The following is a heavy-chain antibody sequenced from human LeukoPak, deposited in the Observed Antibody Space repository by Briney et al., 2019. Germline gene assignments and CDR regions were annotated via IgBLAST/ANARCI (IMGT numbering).Heavy chain of an antibody. CDR2: INHSGST. CDR3: ARGSRGSIAARGTPYYMDV. V-gene: IGHV4-39*07. CDR1: GGSISSSSYY. Sequence: SETLSLTCTVSGGSISSSSYYWSWIRQPPGKGLEWIGEINHSGSTNYNPSLKSRVTISVDTSKNQFSLKLSSVTAADTAVYYCARGSRGSIAARGTPYYMDVWGKGTTVTVSS. J-gene: IGHJ6*03. D-gene: IGHD6-6*01.